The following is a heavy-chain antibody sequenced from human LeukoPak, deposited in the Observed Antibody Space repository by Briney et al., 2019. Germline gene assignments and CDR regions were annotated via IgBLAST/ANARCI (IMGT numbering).Heavy chain of an antibody. J-gene: IGHJ6*04. CDR2: ILSSDAI. CDR1: GFIINAYQ. V-gene: IGHV3-69-1*02. D-gene: IGHD3-10*02. Sequence: GGSLRLSCEASGFIINAYQMHWVRQAPGKGLEWVSSILSSDAIHYADSVRGRFTISRDNTKTSLYLQMNSLRVEDTAVYCCAELGITMIGGVWGKGTTVTISS. CDR3: AELGITMIGGV.